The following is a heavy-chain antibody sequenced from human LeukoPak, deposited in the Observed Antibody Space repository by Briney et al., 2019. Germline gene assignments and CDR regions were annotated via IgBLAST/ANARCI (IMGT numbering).Heavy chain of an antibody. CDR3: TRGSSGRRDN. D-gene: IGHD6-19*01. V-gene: IGHV1-8*01. CDR1: GYTFTSCD. J-gene: IGHJ4*02. CDR2: MNPKSGNT. Sequence: GASEKVSCKASGYTFTSCDINWVRQATGQGLERMGWMNPKSGNTGYGQSFQGRITMTRDISIGTAYMELSNLTSEDTAIYYCTRGSSGRRDNWGQGTLVTVS.